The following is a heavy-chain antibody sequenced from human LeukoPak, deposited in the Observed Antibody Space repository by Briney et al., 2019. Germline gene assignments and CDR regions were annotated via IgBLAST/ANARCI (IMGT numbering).Heavy chain of an antibody. V-gene: IGHV3-30*02. CDR1: GFTFSSYG. J-gene: IGHJ4*02. CDR2: IRYDGSNK. Sequence: GGSLRLSCAASGFTFSSYGMRWVRQAPGKGLEWVAFIRYDGSNKYYADSVKGRFTISRDNSKNTLYLQMNSLRAEDTAVYYCAKDIYYYDSSGYYYADYWGQGTLVTVSS. D-gene: IGHD3-22*01. CDR3: AKDIYYYDSSGYYYADY.